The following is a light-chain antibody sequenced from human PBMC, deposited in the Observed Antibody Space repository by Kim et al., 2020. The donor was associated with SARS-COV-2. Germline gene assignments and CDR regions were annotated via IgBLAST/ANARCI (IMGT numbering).Light chain of an antibody. Sequence: GQSKTIYRDGTSSAFGVFNFGSWHHQKQGKAPQLMILYVSKRPSGVSNRFSGSKSGNTSSLTISGLQAEDEADYYCSSYTSSSTRVFGGGTQLTVL. CDR2: YVS. V-gene: IGLV2-14*04. J-gene: IGLJ3*02. CDR3: SSYTSSSTRV. CDR1: SSAFGVFNF.